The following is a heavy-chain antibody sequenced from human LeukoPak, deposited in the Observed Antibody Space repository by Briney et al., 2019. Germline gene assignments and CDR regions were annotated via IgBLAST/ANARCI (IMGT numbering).Heavy chain of an antibody. CDR3: ARDLGQYYDTSDNWFDP. Sequence: GGSLRLSCAASGFTFSSYAMHWVRQAPGKGLEWVAVISYDGSNKYYADSVKGRFTISRDNAKNTLNLQMNSLRAEDTAVYYCARDLGQYYDTSDNWFDPWGQGTLVTVSS. D-gene: IGHD3-22*01. CDR1: GFTFSSYA. CDR2: ISYDGSNK. J-gene: IGHJ5*02. V-gene: IGHV3-30*04.